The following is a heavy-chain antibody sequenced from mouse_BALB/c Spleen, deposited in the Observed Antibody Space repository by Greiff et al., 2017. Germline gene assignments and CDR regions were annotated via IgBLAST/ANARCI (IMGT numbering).Heavy chain of an antibody. V-gene: IGHV3-6*02. CDR3: ARIDYGVFAY. D-gene: IGHD2-4*01. J-gene: IGHJ3*01. CDR2: ISYDGSN. CDR1: GYSITSGYY. Sequence: DVKLQESGPGLVKPSQSLSLTCSVTGYSITSGYYWNWIRQFPGNKLEWMGYISYDGSNNYNPSLKNRISITRDTSKNQFFLKLNSVTTEDTATYYCARIDYGVFAYWGQGTLVTVSA.